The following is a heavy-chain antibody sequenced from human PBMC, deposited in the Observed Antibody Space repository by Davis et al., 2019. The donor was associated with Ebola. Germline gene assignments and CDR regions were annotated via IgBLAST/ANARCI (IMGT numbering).Heavy chain of an antibody. Sequence: SETLSLTCAVYGGSFNIYYWSWVRQSPGKGLEWIGEINHSGSTNYNTSLMGRVTLAVDAPKNQFSLKLSSVTAADTAVYYCARGPVWRRWFDPWGQGTLVTVSS. CDR2: INHSGST. J-gene: IGHJ5*02. CDR3: ARGPVWRRWFDP. V-gene: IGHV4-34*01. D-gene: IGHD2-21*01. CDR1: GGSFNIYY.